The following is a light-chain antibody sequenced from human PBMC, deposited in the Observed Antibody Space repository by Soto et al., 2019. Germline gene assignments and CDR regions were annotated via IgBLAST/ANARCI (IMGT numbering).Light chain of an antibody. Sequence: QAVVTQPASVSGSPGQSITISCTGTSSDVGNYDYVSWYQHHPGKAPKLMISDVSTRPSGVSTRFSGSKSGNTASLTISGLQAADEADYYCTSYTSSSTVLFGGGTKLTVL. CDR1: SSDVGNYDY. CDR2: DVS. J-gene: IGLJ2*01. CDR3: TSYTSSSTVL. V-gene: IGLV2-14*01.